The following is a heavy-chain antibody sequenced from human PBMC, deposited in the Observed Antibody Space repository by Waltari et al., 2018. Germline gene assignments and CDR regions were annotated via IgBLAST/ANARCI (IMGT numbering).Heavy chain of an antibody. CDR1: GFTFDDYA. D-gene: IGHD2-15*01. J-gene: IGHJ4*02. V-gene: IGHV3-9*01. CDR2: ISWNSGSI. Sequence: EVQLVESGGGLVQPGRSLRLSCAASGFTFDDYAMHWVRQAPGKGLEWVSGISWNSGSIGYADSVKGRFTISRDNAKNSLYLQMNSLRAEDTALYYCAAVGVAAISWGQGTLVTVSS. CDR3: AAVGVAAIS.